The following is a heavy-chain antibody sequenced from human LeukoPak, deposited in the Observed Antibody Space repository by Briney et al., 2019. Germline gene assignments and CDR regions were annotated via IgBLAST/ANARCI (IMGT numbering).Heavy chain of an antibody. D-gene: IGHD3-3*01. Sequence: ASVKVSCKASGYTFTSYYMHWVRQAPGQGLEWMGIINPSGGSTSYAQKFQGRVTTTRDTSTSTVYMELSSLRSEDTAVYYCARDNNFWSGSPYQYGMDVWGQGTTVTVSS. J-gene: IGHJ6*02. V-gene: IGHV1-46*01. CDR2: INPSGGST. CDR3: ARDNNFWSGSPYQYGMDV. CDR1: GYTFTSYY.